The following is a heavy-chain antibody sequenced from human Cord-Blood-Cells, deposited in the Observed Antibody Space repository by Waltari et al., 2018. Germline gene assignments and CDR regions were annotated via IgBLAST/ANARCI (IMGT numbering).Heavy chain of an antibody. Sequence: SSYYWGWIRQPPGKGLEWIGSIYYSGSTYYNPSLKSRVTISVDTSKNQFSLKLSSVTAADTAVYYCASPLTGLWYFDLWGRGTLVTVSS. CDR1: SSYY. CDR3: ASPLTGLWYFDL. D-gene: IGHD1-20*01. V-gene: IGHV4-39*01. J-gene: IGHJ2*01. CDR2: IYYSGST.